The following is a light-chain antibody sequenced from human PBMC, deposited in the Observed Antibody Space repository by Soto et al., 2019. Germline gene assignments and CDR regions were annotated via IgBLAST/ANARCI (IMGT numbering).Light chain of an antibody. Sequence: QSVLTQPASVSGSPGQSITISCTGTSSDLGSYDLVSWYQQHPGKAPRLMIYEVSRRPSGVSDRFSGSKSGNTASLTISGLQAEDEADYHCCSFSGSSSLVFGGGTKVTVL. CDR1: SSDLGSYDL. CDR2: EVS. J-gene: IGLJ2*01. CDR3: CSFSGSSSLV. V-gene: IGLV2-23*02.